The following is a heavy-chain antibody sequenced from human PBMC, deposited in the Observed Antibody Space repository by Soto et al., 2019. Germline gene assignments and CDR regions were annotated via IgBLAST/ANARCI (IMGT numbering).Heavy chain of an antibody. V-gene: IGHV1-46*01. D-gene: IGHD3-3*01. J-gene: IGHJ5*02. CDR2: INPSGGST. CDR1: GYTFTSYY. Sequence: ASVKVSCKASGYTFTSYYMHWVRQAPGQGLEWMGIINPSGGSTSYAQKFQGRVTMTRDTSTSTVYMELSSLRSEDTAVYYCARGLSIFGVVNPSAYWFDPWGQGTLVTVSS. CDR3: ARGLSIFGVVNPSAYWFDP.